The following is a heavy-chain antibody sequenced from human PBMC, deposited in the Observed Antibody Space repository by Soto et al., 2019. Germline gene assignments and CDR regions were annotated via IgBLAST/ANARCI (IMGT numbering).Heavy chain of an antibody. V-gene: IGHV3-23*01. CDR2: ISGSGVST. CDR3: ASDPPRMTTLTTVDY. D-gene: IGHD4-17*01. Sequence: PWWSLRLSCSASVFTFSSFAMRWVRQAPGKGLQWVSGISGSGVSTYYGDSVKGRFTISRDNSKNTLFLQMNSLRAEDTAVYYCASDPPRMTTLTTVDYWGQGALVTVSS. J-gene: IGHJ4*02. CDR1: VFTFSSFA.